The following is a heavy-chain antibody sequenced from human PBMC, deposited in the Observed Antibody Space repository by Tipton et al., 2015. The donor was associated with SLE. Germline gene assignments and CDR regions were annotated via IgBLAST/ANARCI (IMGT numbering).Heavy chain of an antibody. CDR3: ARLMVISYYFDY. Sequence: TLYLTCTVSGGSISSSSYYWGWIRKPTGKGLEWIGSIYYSGNTYYNPSLKSRVTISVDTSKNQFSLKLSSVTAADTAVYYCARLMVISYYFDYWGQGTLVTVSS. CDR1: GGSISSSSYY. D-gene: IGHD2-21*01. CDR2: IYYSGNT. V-gene: IGHV4-39*07. J-gene: IGHJ4*02.